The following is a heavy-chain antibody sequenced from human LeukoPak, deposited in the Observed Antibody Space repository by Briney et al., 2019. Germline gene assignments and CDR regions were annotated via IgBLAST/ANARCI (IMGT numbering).Heavy chain of an antibody. CDR3: ARIVIPSYMDV. V-gene: IGHV1-18*01. J-gene: IGHJ6*03. CDR2: ISAYNGNT. D-gene: IGHD3-16*02. CDR1: GYTFTIYG. Sequence: ASVNLSSTASGYTFTIYGISWVRQTPGQGLEWMGWISAYNGNTNYAQKLQGRVTMTTDTSTSTAYMELRSLRSDDTAVYYCARIVIPSYMDVWGKGTTVTVSS.